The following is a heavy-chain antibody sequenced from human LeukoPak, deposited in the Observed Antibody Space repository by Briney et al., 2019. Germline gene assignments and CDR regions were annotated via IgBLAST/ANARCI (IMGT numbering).Heavy chain of an antibody. D-gene: IGHD3-22*01. CDR3: ARARYYYDSSGYCHFDY. CDR2: IYYSGST. J-gene: IGHJ4*02. V-gene: IGHV4-31*03. Sequence: SQTLSLTCTVSGGSISSGGYYWSWIRRHPGKGLEWTGYIYYSGSTYYNPSLKSRVTISVDTSKNQFSLKLSSVTAADTAVYYCARARYYYDSSGYCHFDYWGQGTLVTVSS. CDR1: GGSISSGGYY.